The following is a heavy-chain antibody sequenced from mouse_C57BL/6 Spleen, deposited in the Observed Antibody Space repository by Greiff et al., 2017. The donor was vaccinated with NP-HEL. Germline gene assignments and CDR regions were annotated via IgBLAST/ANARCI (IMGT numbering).Heavy chain of an antibody. CDR3: VRAQALYAMDY. Sequence: DVQLVESGGGLVKPGGSLKLSCAASGFTFSDYGMHWVRQAPEKGLEWVAYISSGSSTIYYADTVKGRFTISRDNAKNTLFLQMTSLRSEDTAMYYCVRAQALYAMDYWGQGTSVTVSS. CDR1: GFTFSDYG. D-gene: IGHD3-2*02. V-gene: IGHV5-17*01. CDR2: ISSGSSTI. J-gene: IGHJ4*01.